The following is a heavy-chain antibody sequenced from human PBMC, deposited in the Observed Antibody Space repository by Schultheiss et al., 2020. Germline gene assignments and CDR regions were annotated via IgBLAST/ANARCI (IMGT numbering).Heavy chain of an antibody. CDR1: GFTFSSYW. V-gene: IGHV3-74*01. D-gene: IGHD2-2*02. CDR3: ARIGGDCSSTSCYSPPYYFDY. J-gene: IGHJ4*02. Sequence: GGSLRLSCAASGFTFSSYWMHWVRQAPGKGLVWVSRINSDGSSTSYADSVKGRFTISRDNAKNTLYLQMNSLRAEDTAVYYCARIGGDCSSTSCYSPPYYFDYWGQGTLVTVSS. CDR2: INSDGSST.